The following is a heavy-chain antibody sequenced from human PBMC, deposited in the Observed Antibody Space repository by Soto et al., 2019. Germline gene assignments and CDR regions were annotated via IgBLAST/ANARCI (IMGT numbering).Heavy chain of an antibody. V-gene: IGHV1-69*01. CDR2: IIPLFGTP. CDR3: ARDRDDYGSGNYYNRIDF. J-gene: IGHJ4*02. Sequence: QVPLVQSGAEVKKPGSSVKVSCKASGGIFSTYAISWLRQAPGQGLEWIGGIIPLFGTPNYAQRFQGRVTITADESTSTAYMELSRLRSEDTAVYYCARDRDDYGSGNYYNRIDFWGQGTLVTVSS. D-gene: IGHD3-10*01. CDR1: GGIFSTYA.